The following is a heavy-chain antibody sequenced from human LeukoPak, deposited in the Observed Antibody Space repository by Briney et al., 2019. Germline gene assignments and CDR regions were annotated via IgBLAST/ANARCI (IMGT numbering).Heavy chain of an antibody. CDR2: IGIDSGNT. D-gene: IGHD5-24*01. CDR3: ARDYKYAFDN. Sequence: GGSLRLSCAASGFTFRDYSMNWVRQAPGKGLEWISYIGIDSGNTNYADSVKGRFTISGDKAKSSLYLQMNSLRVEDTAVYYCARDYKYAFDNWGQGTLVTVSS. J-gene: IGHJ4*02. V-gene: IGHV3-48*01. CDR1: GFTFRDYS.